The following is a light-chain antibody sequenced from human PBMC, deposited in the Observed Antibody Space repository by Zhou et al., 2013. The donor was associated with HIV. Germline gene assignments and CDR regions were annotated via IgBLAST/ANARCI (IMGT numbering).Light chain of an antibody. J-gene: IGKJ1*01. Sequence: IQLTQSPSSLSASVGDRVTITCRASQGISSYLAWYQQKPGKAPQLLIYATSTLQTGVPSRFSGSGSGTEFTLTISGLQPDDFATYYCQQYNSYPWTFGQGTQVDI. CDR2: ATS. CDR1: QGISSY. CDR3: QQYNSYPWT. V-gene: IGKV1-9*01.